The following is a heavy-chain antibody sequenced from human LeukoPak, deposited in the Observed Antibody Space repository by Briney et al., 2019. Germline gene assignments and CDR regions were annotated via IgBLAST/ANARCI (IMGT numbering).Heavy chain of an antibody. CDR2: ISSSSSYI. V-gene: IGHV3-21*01. CDR1: GFTFSSYS. CDR3: AREGYSYGYDY. J-gene: IGHJ4*02. Sequence: GGSLRLSCAVSGFTFSSYSMNWVRQAPGKGLEWVSSISSSSSYIFYADSVKGRFTISRDNAKNSLYLQMNSLRAEDTAVYYCAREGYSYGYDYWGQGTLVTVSS. D-gene: IGHD5-18*01.